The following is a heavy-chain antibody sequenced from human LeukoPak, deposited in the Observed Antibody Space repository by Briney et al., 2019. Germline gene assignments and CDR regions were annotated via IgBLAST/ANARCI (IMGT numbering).Heavy chain of an antibody. J-gene: IGHJ4*02. CDR2: INEHGTT. CDR1: GFTFSIYV. V-gene: IGHV3-74*01. D-gene: IGHD3-16*01. CDR3: ARVRGGN. Sequence: GGSLRLSCAASGFTFSIYVMSWVRQAPGKGLVWISNINEHGTTAYADSVKGRFTISRDNAKNTLYLQMNSLRAEDTAVYYCARVRGGNWGQGTLVTVSS.